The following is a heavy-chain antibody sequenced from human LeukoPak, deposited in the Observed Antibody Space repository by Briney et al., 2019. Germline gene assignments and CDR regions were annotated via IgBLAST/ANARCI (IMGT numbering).Heavy chain of an antibody. CDR2: ISYDGSNK. J-gene: IGHJ4*02. V-gene: IGHV3-30*09. CDR1: GFTFSSYA. Sequence: GGSLRLSCAASGFTFSSYAMHWVRQAPGKGLEWVAFISYDGSNKYYADSVKGRFAISRDNSKNTLYLQMNSLRAEDTAVYYCAKDLNYHDYWGQGILVTVSS. CDR3: AKDLNYHDY.